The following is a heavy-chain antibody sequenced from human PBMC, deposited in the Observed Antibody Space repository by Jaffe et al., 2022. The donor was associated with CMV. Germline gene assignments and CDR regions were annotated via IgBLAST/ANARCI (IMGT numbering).Heavy chain of an antibody. CDR2: IGYSGGRT. V-gene: IGHV3-23*01. J-gene: IGHJ5*02. D-gene: IGHD1-26*01. CDR3: AKDQGNPLGSRFDP. Sequence: EVQLLESGGGLVQPGGSLRLSCTASGFTFSSYAMNWVRQAPGKGLEWVSSIGYSGGRTYYADSVKGRFTISRDNSRNTLYLQMNSLRVEDTAVYYCAKDQGNPLGSRFDPWGQGTLVTVSS. CDR1: GFTFSSYA.